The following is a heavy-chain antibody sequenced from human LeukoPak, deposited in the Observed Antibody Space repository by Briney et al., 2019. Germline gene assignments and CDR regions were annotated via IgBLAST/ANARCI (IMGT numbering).Heavy chain of an antibody. V-gene: IGHV1-8*01. D-gene: IGHD3-16*01. J-gene: IGHJ3*02. Sequence: ASVKVSCRASGYTFTSYDINWVRQATGQGLEWVGYMNSDSGSTGYTQKFQGRVTLTRNTSISTAYMELSSLRSEDTAVYYCARTLGADAFNIWGQGTMVTVSS. CDR3: ARTLGADAFNI. CDR1: GYTFTSYD. CDR2: MNSDSGST.